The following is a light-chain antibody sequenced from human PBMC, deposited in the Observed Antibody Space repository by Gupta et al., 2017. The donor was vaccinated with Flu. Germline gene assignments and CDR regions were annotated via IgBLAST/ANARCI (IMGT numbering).Light chain of an antibody. CDR3: QQRSNWLHT. Sequence: EIVLTQSPATLSLSPGERATLSCRASQSVSSYLAWYQQKPGQAPRLLIYDVSNRATGIPARSRGPGPGTDFTLSISSIMPEDFTVSYCQQRSNWLHTFDHGTKMDIK. J-gene: IGKJ3*01. V-gene: IGKV3-11*01. CDR2: DVS. CDR1: QSVSSY.